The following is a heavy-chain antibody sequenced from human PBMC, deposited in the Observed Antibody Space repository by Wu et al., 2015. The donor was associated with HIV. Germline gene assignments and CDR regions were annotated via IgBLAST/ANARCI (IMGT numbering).Heavy chain of an antibody. Sequence: QVQLVQSGAEVKKPGASVKISCKASGYTFTSYYLHWVRQAPGQELEWMGIINPSGDSTSYAQKFQGRLTMTRDTSTSTVYMELSSLRSEDTAVYYCARDGSPETTSYFDYWGQGTQVTVSS. J-gene: IGHJ4*02. D-gene: IGHD4-11*01. CDR1: GYTFTSYY. CDR3: ARDGSPETTSYFDY. CDR2: INPSGDST. V-gene: IGHV1-46*03.